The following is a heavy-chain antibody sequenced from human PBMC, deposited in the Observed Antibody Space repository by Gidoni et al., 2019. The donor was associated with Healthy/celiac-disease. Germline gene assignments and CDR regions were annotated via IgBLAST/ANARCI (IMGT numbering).Heavy chain of an antibody. Sequence: EVQLVESGGGLVQQGGSLRLPCAASGHPVGGHYMSWVRQAPGKGLEWVSLIYRGGITSDADSVKGRFTISADNSKNSLYRQMNSLRAEDTAVYYCATQNYDAWRGVGYMDVWGKGTAVTVSS. V-gene: IGHV3-66*02. J-gene: IGHJ6*03. CDR1: GHPVGGHY. CDR3: ATQNYDAWRGVGYMDV. D-gene: IGHD3-3*01. CDR2: IYRGGIT.